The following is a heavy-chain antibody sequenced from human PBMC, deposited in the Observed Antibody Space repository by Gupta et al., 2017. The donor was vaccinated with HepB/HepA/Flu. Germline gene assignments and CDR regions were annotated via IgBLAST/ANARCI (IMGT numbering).Heavy chain of an antibody. CDR3: ARHSGTYFDY. CDR2: IKQDGRER. V-gene: IGHV3-7*03. D-gene: IGHD1-26*01. J-gene: IGHJ4*02. Sequence: EVQLVQSGGGLVQPGGSLRLSCGASGFTFSTYWMTWVRQAPGKGLEWVANIKQDGRERYYVASVRGRFTISRDNAKNSVDLQMYSLRAEDTAVYYCARHSGTYFDYWGQGNLVTVYS. CDR1: GFTFSTYW.